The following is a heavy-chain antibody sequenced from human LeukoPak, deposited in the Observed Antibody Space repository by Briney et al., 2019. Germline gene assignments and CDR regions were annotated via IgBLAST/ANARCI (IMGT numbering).Heavy chain of an antibody. V-gene: IGHV3-9*01. Sequence: PGRSLRLSCAASGFTFDDYAMLWVRQAPGKGLEWVSGISWNSGSIGYADSVKGRFTISRDNAKNSLYLQMNSLRAEDTALYYCAKAYCSSTSCYFDYWGQGTLVTVSS. CDR1: GFTFDDYA. CDR3: AKAYCSSTSCYFDY. CDR2: ISWNSGSI. D-gene: IGHD2-2*01. J-gene: IGHJ4*02.